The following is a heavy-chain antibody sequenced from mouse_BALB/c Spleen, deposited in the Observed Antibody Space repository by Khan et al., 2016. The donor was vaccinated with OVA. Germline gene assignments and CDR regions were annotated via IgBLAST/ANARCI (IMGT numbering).Heavy chain of an antibody. Sequence: QVQLKQSGPDLKKPGETVRISCKASGYTFTTTGMQWVQKMPGKDLKWIGWINTRSGVPKYAEDFKRRFAFSLETSASTAYLQISNIKNEDTAPYFCARSDWSSAMDYWGQGTSVTVSS. D-gene: IGHD4-1*01. V-gene: IGHV9-4*02. CDR2: INTRSGVP. J-gene: IGHJ4*01. CDR1: GYTFTTTG. CDR3: ARSDWSSAMDY.